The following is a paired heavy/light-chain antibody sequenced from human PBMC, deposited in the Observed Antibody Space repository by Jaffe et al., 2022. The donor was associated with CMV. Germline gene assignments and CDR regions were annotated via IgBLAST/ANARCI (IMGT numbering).Light chain of an antibody. CDR3: MQATQFPLT. CDR1: QSLVHSDGNTY. Sequence: DIVLTQTPLYLPVTLGQPASISCRSTQSLVHSDGNTYLSWLHQRPGQPPRLLISRAFYRFSGVPDRFSGSGAGTDFTLKISRVEAEDVGVYYCMQATQFPLTFGPGTKVDIK. V-gene: IGKV2-24*01. J-gene: IGKJ3*01. CDR2: RAF.
Heavy chain of an antibody. V-gene: IGHV3-7*03. CDR3: ARGGSQQLEK. CDR2: INQDATEK. CDR1: GFTFGTYW. J-gene: IGHJ4*02. Sequence: EVQLVESGGGLVQPGGSLILSCAASGFTFGTYWMTWVRQSPGKGLEWVATINQDATEKHYGASVKGRFIISRDNAQKSLSLEGSSLRADDTAVYYCARGGSQQLEKWGQGTLVTVSS. D-gene: IGHD1-1*01.